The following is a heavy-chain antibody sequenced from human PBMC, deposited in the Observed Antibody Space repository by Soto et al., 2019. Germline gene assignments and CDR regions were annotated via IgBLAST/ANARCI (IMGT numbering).Heavy chain of an antibody. V-gene: IGHV3-23*01. Sequence: PGGSLKLSGAVSGFSFSTYAMSWVRQAPGKGLEWVSAISGSGATTFYADSMKGRFTISRDNSRDTLYLQMNSLRAEDTAVYFWAREPCSPLDRYCADGAVDWVDPWGRGTLVTVSS. CDR1: GFSFSTYA. CDR3: AREPCSPLDRYCADGAVDWVDP. CDR2: ISGSGATT. J-gene: IGHJ5*02. D-gene: IGHD2-8*01.